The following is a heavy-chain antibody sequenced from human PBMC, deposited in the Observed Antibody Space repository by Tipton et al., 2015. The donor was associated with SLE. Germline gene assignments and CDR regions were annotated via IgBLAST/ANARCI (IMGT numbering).Heavy chain of an antibody. D-gene: IGHD6-19*01. CDR1: GFTFSSYW. J-gene: IGHJ6*02. CDR3: ARDIGIAVAGSPYGMDV. Sequence: SLRLSCAASGFTFSSYWMHWVRQAPGKGLVWVSRINSDGSSTSHADSVKGRFTISRDNAKNTLYLQMNSLRAEDTAVYYCARDIGIAVAGSPYGMDVWGQGTTVTVSS. CDR2: INSDGSST. V-gene: IGHV3-74*01.